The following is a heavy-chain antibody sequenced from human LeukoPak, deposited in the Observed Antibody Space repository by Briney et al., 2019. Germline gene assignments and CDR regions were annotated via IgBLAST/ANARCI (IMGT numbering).Heavy chain of an antibody. CDR2: IYYGGST. J-gene: IGHJ4*02. Sequence: SETLSLTCTVSGGSISSYYWSWIRQPPGKGLEWIGSIYYGGSTYYDPSLKSRVTISVDASKNQFSLKLTSVTAADTAIYYCARGGSVSVAGRPGFDYWGQGTLVTVSS. D-gene: IGHD6-6*01. V-gene: IGHV4-39*07. CDR1: GGSISSYY. CDR3: ARGGSVSVAGRPGFDY.